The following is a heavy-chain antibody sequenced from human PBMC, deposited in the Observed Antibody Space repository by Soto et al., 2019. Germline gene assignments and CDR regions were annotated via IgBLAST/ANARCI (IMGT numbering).Heavy chain of an antibody. J-gene: IGHJ4*02. CDR1: GGSFSGYY. D-gene: IGHD3-16*02. CDR3: ARGSKGSGEDDDYIWGSYRLVRPKYYFDY. V-gene: IGHV4-34*01. Sequence: SETLSLTCAVYGGSFSGYYWSWIRQPPGKGLEWIGEINHSGSTNYNPSLKSRVTISVDTSKNQFSLKLSSVTAADTAVYYCARGSKGSGEDDDYIWGSYRLVRPKYYFDYWGQGTPVTVSS. CDR2: INHSGST.